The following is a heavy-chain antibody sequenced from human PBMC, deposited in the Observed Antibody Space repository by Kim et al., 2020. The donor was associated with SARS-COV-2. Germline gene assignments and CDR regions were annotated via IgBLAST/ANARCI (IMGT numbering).Heavy chain of an antibody. D-gene: IGHD3-10*01. Sequence: GGSLRLSCVASGSTVSNYYMSWVRQAPGKGLEWVSVLYTGGTIYYADPVKGRFTISRDNSKNTLYLQMNSLRVDDTAVYYCARAQFDGMDVWGQGTTVTVSS. J-gene: IGHJ6*02. CDR1: GSTVSNYY. V-gene: IGHV3-53*01. CDR3: ARAQFDGMDV. CDR2: LYTGGTI.